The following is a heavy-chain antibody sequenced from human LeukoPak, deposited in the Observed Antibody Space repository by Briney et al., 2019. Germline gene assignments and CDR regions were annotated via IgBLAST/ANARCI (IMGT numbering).Heavy chain of an antibody. CDR1: GFTFSTYN. CDR2: IRSSSSSI. D-gene: IGHD3-10*02. V-gene: IGHV3-48*01. CDR3: ARDVRGVMDYYYGMDV. Sequence: GGSLRLSCEASGFTFSTYNINWVRQAPGKGLEWVSYIRSSSSSIYYADSVKGRFTISRDNAKNSLYLQMNSLRAEDTAVYYCARDVRGVMDYYYGMDVWGQGTTVTVSS. J-gene: IGHJ6*02.